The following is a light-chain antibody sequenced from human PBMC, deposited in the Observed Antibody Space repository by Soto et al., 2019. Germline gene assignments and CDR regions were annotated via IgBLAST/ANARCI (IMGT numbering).Light chain of an antibody. V-gene: IGKV3-20*01. Sequence: EIVLTQSPGTLSLSPGERATLSCRASESVSSSYLAWYQQKPGQAPRLLIYGASGRATGIPDRFSVSASGTDFTLTISRLEPEDFAVYYCQHYGTSALFGPGTKADIK. CDR1: ESVSSSY. CDR3: QHYGTSAL. CDR2: GAS. J-gene: IGKJ3*01.